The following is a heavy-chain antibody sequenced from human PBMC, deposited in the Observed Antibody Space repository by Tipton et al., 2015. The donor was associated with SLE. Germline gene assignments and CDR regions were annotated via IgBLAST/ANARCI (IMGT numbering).Heavy chain of an antibody. D-gene: IGHD4-11*01. CDR3: ARGGAPLQYRGYGMDV. CDR2: IKQDGSEK. V-gene: IGHV3-7*01. Sequence: GSLRLSCAASGFTFSSYWMSWVRQAPGKGLEWVANIKQDGSEKYYVDSVKGRFTISRDNAKNSLYLQMNSLRAEDTAVYYCARGGAPLQYRGYGMDVWGQGTTVTVSS. J-gene: IGHJ6*02. CDR1: GFTFSSYW.